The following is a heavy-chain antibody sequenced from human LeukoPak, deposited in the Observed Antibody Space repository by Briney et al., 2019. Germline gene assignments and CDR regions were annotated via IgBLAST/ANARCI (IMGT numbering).Heavy chain of an antibody. CDR1: GFNVSNNF. CDR2: IYSGGTT. V-gene: IGHV3-66*01. CDR3: ARDCVAQAAVTKPEGDSSGCD. J-gene: IGHJ4*02. Sequence: PGGSLRLSCAASGFNVSNNFMTWVRQAPGKGLEWVGVIYSGGTTNYGESVKGRFTISRGSSKNIVYLQMNSLRVEDTAVYYCARDCVAQAAVTKPEGDSSGCDWGQGTLVTVSS. D-gene: IGHD6-19*01.